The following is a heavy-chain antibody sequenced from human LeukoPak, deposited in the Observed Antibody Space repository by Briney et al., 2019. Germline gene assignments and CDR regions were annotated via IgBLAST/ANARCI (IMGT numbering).Heavy chain of an antibody. CDR2: FDPEDGET. V-gene: IGHV1-24*01. J-gene: IGHJ5*02. CDR3: ATSWRYYDSSGYYGGWFDP. D-gene: IGHD3-22*01. Sequence: ASVKVSRKVSGYTLTELSMHWVRQAPGKGLEWMGGFDPEDGETIYAQKFQGRVTMTEGTSTDTAYMELSSLRSEDTAVYYCATSWRYYDSSGYYGGWFDPWGQGTLVTVSS. CDR1: GYTLTELS.